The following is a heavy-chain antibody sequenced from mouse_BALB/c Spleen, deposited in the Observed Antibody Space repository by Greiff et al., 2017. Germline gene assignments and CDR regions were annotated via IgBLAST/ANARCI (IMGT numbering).Heavy chain of an antibody. V-gene: IGHV1-5*01. J-gene: IGHJ2*01. CDR3: TRGEYGNFYFDY. CDR1: GYSFTSYW. CDR2: IYPGNSDT. Sequence: VQLQQSGTVLARPGASVKMSCKASGYSFTSYWMHWVKQRPGQGLEWIGAIYPGNSDTSYNQKFKGKAKLTAVTSASTAYMELSSLTNEDSAVYYCTRGEYGNFYFDYWGQGTTLTVSS. D-gene: IGHD2-10*02.